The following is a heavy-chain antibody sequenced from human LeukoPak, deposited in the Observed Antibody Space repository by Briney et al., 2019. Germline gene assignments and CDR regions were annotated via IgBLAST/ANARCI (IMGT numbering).Heavy chain of an antibody. CDR3: TTDRIAARLFDY. Sequence: GGSLGLSCAASGFTFSNAWVSWVRQAPGKGLEWVGRIKSKTDGGTTDYAAPVKGRFTISRDDSKNTLYLQMNSLKTEDTAVYYCTTDRIAARLFDYWGQGTLVTVSS. CDR2: IKSKTDGGTT. D-gene: IGHD6-6*01. V-gene: IGHV3-15*01. CDR1: GFTFSNAW. J-gene: IGHJ4*02.